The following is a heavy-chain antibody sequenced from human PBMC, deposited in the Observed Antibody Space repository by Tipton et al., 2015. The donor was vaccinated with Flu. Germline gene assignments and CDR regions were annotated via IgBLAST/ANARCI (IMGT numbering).Heavy chain of an antibody. V-gene: IGHV4-39*07. J-gene: IGHJ3*02. CDR2: IYYSGST. D-gene: IGHD5-12*01. CDR3: ARTRGYDAFDI. CDR1: GGSISSSSYY. Sequence: TLSLTCTVSGGSISSSSYYWGWTRQPPGRGLEWIGSIYYSGSTYYNPSLKSRVTISVDTSKNQFSLKLSSVTAADTAVYYCARTRGYDAFDIWGQGTMVTVSS.